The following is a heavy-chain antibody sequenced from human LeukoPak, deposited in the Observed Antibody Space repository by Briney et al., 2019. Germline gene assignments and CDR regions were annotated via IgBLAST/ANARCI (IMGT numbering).Heavy chain of an antibody. D-gene: IGHD6-6*01. V-gene: IGHV3-21*01. CDR2: ISSSSSYI. CDR3: ARRFPSIAASPGGFDY. J-gene: IGHJ4*02. Sequence: GGSLRLSCAASGFTFSSYSMNWVRQAPGKGLECVSSISSSSSYIYYADSVKGRFTISRDNAKNSLYLQMNSLRAEDTAVYYCARRFPSIAASPGGFDYWGQGTLVTVSS. CDR1: GFTFSSYS.